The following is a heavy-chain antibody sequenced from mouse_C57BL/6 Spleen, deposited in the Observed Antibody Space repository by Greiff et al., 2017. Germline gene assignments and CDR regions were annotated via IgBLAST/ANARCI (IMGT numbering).Heavy chain of an antibody. V-gene: IGHV1-82*01. CDR1: GYAFSSSW. CDR2: IYPGDGDT. CDR3: ARWDGKGAMDY. J-gene: IGHJ4*01. D-gene: IGHD2-3*01. Sequence: QVQLQQSGPELVKPGASVKISCKASGYAFSSSWMNWVKQRPGKGLEWIGRIYPGDGDTNYNGKFKGKATLTADKSSSTAYMQLSSLTSEDSAVYFCARWDGKGAMDYWGQGTSVTVSS.